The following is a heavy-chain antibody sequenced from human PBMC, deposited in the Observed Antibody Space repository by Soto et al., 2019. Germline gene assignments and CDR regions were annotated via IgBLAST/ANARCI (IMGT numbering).Heavy chain of an antibody. D-gene: IGHD2-2*01. J-gene: IGHJ4*02. Sequence: GGSLRLPCAASGFTFDDYGMSWVRQAPGKGLEWVSGINWNGGSTGYADSVKGRFTISRDNSKNTLYLQMNSLRAEDTAVYYCARSGRYCISTSCYPWAVAGLPDYWGQGTLVTVSS. CDR2: INWNGGST. CDR1: GFTFDDYG. CDR3: ARSGRYCISTSCYPWAVAGLPDY. V-gene: IGHV3-20*04.